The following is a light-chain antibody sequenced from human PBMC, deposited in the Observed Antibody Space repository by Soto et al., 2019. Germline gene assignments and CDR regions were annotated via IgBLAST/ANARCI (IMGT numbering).Light chain of an antibody. CDR3: QQYGSSPPT. CDR2: GAS. V-gene: IGKV3-20*01. CDR1: QSVNSFS. J-gene: IGKJ1*01. Sequence: EIVLTQSPGTLSLSPGERATLSCWASQSVNSFSLAWYQRKPGKPPRLLVWGASNRATDIPYRFSCSGSGTDFTLTITNLEPEEFAVYYCQQYGSSPPTFGQGNRVDVK.